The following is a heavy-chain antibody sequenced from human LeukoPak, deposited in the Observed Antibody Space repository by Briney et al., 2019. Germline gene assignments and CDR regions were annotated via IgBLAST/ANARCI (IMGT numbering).Heavy chain of an antibody. CDR3: ARDRMDTGTYFDY. CDR1: GYTFTTYG. Sequence: ASVKVSCRSSGYTFTTYGITWVRQAPGQGLEWMGWISTYNGNTNYAQKLQGRVTMTTDTSTSTAYMELRSLRSDDTAMYYCARDRMDTGTYFDYWGQGTLVAVSS. V-gene: IGHV1-18*01. D-gene: IGHD5-18*01. CDR2: ISTYNGNT. J-gene: IGHJ4*02.